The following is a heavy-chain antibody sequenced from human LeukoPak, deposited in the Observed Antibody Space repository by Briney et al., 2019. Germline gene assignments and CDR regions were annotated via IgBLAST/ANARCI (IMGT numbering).Heavy chain of an antibody. CDR3: ARGRLARSPYFDY. V-gene: IGHV4-61*01. J-gene: IGHJ4*02. Sequence: SETLSLTCTVSGGSISSGSYYWSWIRRPPGKGLEWIGYIYYSGSTNYNPSLKSRVTISVETSKNQFSLNLSSVTAADTAVYYCARGRLARSPYFDYWGQGTLVTVSS. CDR1: GGSISSGSYY. D-gene: IGHD6-19*01. CDR2: IYYSGST.